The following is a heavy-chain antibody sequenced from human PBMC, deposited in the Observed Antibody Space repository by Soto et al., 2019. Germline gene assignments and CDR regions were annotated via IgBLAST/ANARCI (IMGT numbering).Heavy chain of an antibody. Sequence: QVQLVQSGPEVMRPGASVRVSCKGSRYTFTSYDIFWVRQSPGQGLEWMGWIKTASGDTDYAQKFRGRVAMTRHTSTTTAYMELRSLRSDDTAVYYCARDEGGYDILTGYYKAHHFDQWGQGALVTVSS. D-gene: IGHD3-9*01. V-gene: IGHV1-2*02. CDR2: IKTASGDT. CDR3: ARDEGGYDILTGYYKAHHFDQ. J-gene: IGHJ4*02. CDR1: RYTFTSYD.